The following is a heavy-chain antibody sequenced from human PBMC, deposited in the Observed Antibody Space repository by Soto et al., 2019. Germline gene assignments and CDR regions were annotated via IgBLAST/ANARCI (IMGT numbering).Heavy chain of an antibody. V-gene: IGHV3-23*01. Sequence: EVQLLESGGGLVQPGGSLRLSCAASGFTFSRFDMSWVRQAPGKGLQWVAGISLGGGSTYYTDSVKGRFTISRDNSENTLYLQMTSLRGEDTAVYYCAKTVSIAVVAAPNFDSWGQGTLVTVSS. J-gene: IGHJ4*02. CDR1: GFTFSRFD. D-gene: IGHD2-15*01. CDR3: AKTVSIAVVAAPNFDS. CDR2: ISLGGGST.